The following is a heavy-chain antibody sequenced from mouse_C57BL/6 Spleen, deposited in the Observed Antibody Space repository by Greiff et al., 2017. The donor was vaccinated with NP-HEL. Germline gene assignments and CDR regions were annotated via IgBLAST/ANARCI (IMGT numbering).Heavy chain of an antibody. V-gene: IGHV1-64*01. D-gene: IGHD2-3*01. Sequence: QVQLQQPGAELVKPGASVKLSCKASGYTFTSYWMHWVKQRPGQGLEWIGMIHPNSGSTNYNEKFKSKATLTVDKSSSTAYMQLSSLTSEDSAVYYCARTRFDGYYSDYWGQGTTLTVSS. J-gene: IGHJ2*01. CDR2: IHPNSGST. CDR3: ARTRFDGYYSDY. CDR1: GYTFTSYW.